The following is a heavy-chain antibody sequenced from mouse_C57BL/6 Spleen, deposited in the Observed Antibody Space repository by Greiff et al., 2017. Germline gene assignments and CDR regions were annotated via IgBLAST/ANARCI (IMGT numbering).Heavy chain of an antibody. CDR1: GFSFNTYA. Sequence: EVKLMESGGGLVQPKGSLKLSCAASGFSFNTYAMNWVRQAPGKGLEWVARIRSKSNNYATYYADSVKDRFTISRDDSESMLYLQMNNLKTEDTAMYYCVRQGGLGYFDVWGTGTTVTVSS. D-gene: IGHD2-2*01. J-gene: IGHJ1*03. V-gene: IGHV10-1*01. CDR3: VRQGGLGYFDV. CDR2: IRSKSNNYAT.